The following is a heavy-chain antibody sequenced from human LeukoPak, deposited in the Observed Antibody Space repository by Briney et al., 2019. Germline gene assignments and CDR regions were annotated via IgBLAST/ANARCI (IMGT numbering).Heavy chain of an antibody. CDR3: ARDKIYGDYDLDFDY. V-gene: IGHV4-4*07. CDR1: GGSISSYY. J-gene: IGHJ4*02. D-gene: IGHD4-17*01. CDR2: IYTSGST. Sequence: SETLSLTCTVFGGSISSYYWSWIRQPAGKGLEWIGRIYTSGSTNYNPSLKSRVTMSVDTSKNQFSLKLSSVTAADTAVYYCARDKIYGDYDLDFDYWGQGTLVTVSS.